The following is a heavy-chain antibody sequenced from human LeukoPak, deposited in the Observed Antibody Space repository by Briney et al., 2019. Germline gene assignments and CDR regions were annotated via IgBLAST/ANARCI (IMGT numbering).Heavy chain of an antibody. Sequence: PGGSLRLSCAASGFTFSNYNMNSVRQAPGKGLEWVSYISSSSTTIHYADSVRGRFTISRDNARNSLYLQMNSLRAEDTAVYYCARDFLEDVYWGQGTLVTVSS. V-gene: IGHV3-48*01. D-gene: IGHD3-3*01. CDR3: ARDFLEDVY. CDR2: ISSSSTTI. CDR1: GFTFSNYN. J-gene: IGHJ4*02.